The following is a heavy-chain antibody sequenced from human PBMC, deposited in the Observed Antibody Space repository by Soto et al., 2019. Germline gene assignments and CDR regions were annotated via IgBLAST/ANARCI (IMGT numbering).Heavy chain of an antibody. CDR1: GGSISSGGYY. CDR3: ARGGSGSYSV. Sequence: SETLSLTCTVSGGSISSGGYYWSWIRQHPGKGLEWIGYIYYSGSTYYNPSLKCRVTISVDTSKNQFSLKLSSVTAADTAVYYCARGGSGSYSVWGQGTLVTVSS. J-gene: IGHJ4*02. V-gene: IGHV4-31*03. CDR2: IYYSGST. D-gene: IGHD3-10*01.